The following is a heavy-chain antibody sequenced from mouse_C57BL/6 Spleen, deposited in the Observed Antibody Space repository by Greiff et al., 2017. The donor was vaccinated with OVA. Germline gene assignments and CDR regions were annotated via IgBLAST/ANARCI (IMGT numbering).Heavy chain of an antibody. CDR1: GYTFTSYW. J-gene: IGHJ2*01. CDR3: ARSHLYFDY. V-gene: IGHV1-61*01. Sequence: QVQLQQPGAELVRPGSSLKLSCKASGYTFTSYWMDWVKQRPGQGLEWIGNIYPSDSETHYNQKFKDKATLTVDKSSSTAYMQLSSLTSEDSAVYYCARSHLYFDYWGQGTTLTVSS. CDR2: IYPSDSET.